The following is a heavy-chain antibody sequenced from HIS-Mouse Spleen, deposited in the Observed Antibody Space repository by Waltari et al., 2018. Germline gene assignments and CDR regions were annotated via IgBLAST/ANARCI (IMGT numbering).Heavy chain of an antibody. CDR1: GGSISSSSYY. CDR2: IYYSGNT. Sequence: QLQLQESGPGLVKRSETLSLTCTVSGGSISSSSYYWGWIRQPPGKGLEWSGSIYYSGNTSSNPSLKGRVTISVDTSTNQFSLKLSSVTAADTAVYYCAREIPYSSSWYDWYFDLWGRGTLVTVSS. V-gene: IGHV4-39*07. J-gene: IGHJ2*01. CDR3: AREIPYSSSWYDWYFDL. D-gene: IGHD6-13*01.